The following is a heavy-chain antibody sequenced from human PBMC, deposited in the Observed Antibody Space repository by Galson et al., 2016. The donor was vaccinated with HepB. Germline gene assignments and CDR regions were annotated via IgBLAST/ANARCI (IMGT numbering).Heavy chain of an antibody. J-gene: IGHJ4*02. V-gene: IGHV4-39*07. Sequence: SETLSLTCTVSGGSLSSDNYYWGWIRQPPGKGLEWIGSIFYTGITHYNPSLKSRLTMSVDTSKNQFSLNLTSVTAADTAVYFCARSIKGHDYDTSGYGGRYFDLWGQGALVTVSS. D-gene: IGHD3-22*01. CDR3: ARSIKGHDYDTSGYGGRYFDL. CDR2: IFYTGIT. CDR1: GGSLSSDNYY.